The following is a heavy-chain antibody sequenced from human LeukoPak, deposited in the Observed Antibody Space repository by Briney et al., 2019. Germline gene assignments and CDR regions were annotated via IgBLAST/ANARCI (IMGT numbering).Heavy chain of an antibody. V-gene: IGHV4-39*02. CDR2: IFYSGTT. D-gene: IGHD3-10*01. J-gene: IGHJ4*02. CDR3: ARIYGTSSRIDS. CDR1: GDSISTTRDY. Sequence: PSETLSLTCTVSGDSISTTRDYWGWIRQPPGKGLEWIGSIFYSGTTYYNPSLKSRVTMSVDTSKNLFSLKLRSVTAADTAVYYCARIYGTSSRIDSWGQGTLVTVSS.